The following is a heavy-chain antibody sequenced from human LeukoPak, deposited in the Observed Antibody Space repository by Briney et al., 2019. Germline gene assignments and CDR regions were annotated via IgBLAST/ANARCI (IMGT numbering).Heavy chain of an antibody. CDR1: GYTFTSYD. CDR3: ARATQAVPNWFDP. V-gene: IGHV1-8*01. Sequence: ASVKVSCKASGYTFTSYDINWVRQATGQGLEWMGWKNPNSGNTGYAQKFQGRVTMTRNTSISTAYMELSSLRAEDTAVYYCARATQAVPNWFDPWGQGTLVTVSS. D-gene: IGHD6-19*01. J-gene: IGHJ5*02. CDR2: KNPNSGNT.